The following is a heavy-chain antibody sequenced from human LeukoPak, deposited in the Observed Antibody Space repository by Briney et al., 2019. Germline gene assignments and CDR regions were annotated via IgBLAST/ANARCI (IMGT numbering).Heavy chain of an antibody. J-gene: IGHJ4*02. CDR1: GGSISSGSYY. CDR2: IYTSGST. CDR3: AKDNRPRYSSGWGGFFDY. V-gene: IGHV4-61*02. Sequence: SETLSLTCTVSGGSISSGSYYWNWIRQPAGKGLEWIGRIYTSGSTNYNPSLKSRVTMSVDTSKNQFSLKLSSVTAADTAVYYCAKDNRPRYSSGWGGFFDYWGQGTLVTVSS. D-gene: IGHD6-19*01.